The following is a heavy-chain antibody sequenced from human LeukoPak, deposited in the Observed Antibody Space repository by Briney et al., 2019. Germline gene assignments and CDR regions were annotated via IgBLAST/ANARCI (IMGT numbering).Heavy chain of an antibody. CDR3: ARGYCTNAVCSLGPTQA. V-gene: IGHV4-59*01. Sequence: SETLSLTCTVSGGSNSSYYWSWIRQPPGKGLEWIGYIYFSGSTNYNPSLKSRVTISVDTSKNQFSLKLSSVTAADTAVYYCARGYCTNAVCSLGPTQAWGQGTLVTVSS. D-gene: IGHD2-8*01. CDR2: IYFSGST. J-gene: IGHJ4*02. CDR1: GGSNSSYY.